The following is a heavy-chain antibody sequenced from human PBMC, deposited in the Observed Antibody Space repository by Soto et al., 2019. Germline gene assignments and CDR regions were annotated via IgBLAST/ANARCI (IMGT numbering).Heavy chain of an antibody. CDR3: ARVVGALGHWFDP. J-gene: IGHJ5*02. CDR1: GYTFTSYG. CDR2: ISAYNGNT. D-gene: IGHD1-26*01. V-gene: IGHV1-18*01. Sequence: QVQLEQSGAEVKKPGASVKVSCKASGYTFTSYGISWVRQAPGQGLEWMGRISAYNGNTNYAQKLKGRGTXTXDXXTRTAYMGLRSLRSDDTAVYSCARVVGALGHWFDPWGQGTLVTVSS.